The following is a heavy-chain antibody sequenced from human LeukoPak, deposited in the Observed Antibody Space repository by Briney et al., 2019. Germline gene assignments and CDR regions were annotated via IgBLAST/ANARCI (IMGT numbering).Heavy chain of an antibody. D-gene: IGHD6-19*01. V-gene: IGHV4-4*02. CDR2: IYHSGST. CDR1: GGSISGSNW. Sequence: SETLSLTCAVPGGSISGSNWWSWVRQAPGKGLEWIGEIYHSGSTNYNPSLKSRVTISVDKSKNQLSLRLNSVTAADTAVYYCVSNGWYSLEYWGQGTLVTVSS. CDR3: VSNGWYSLEY. J-gene: IGHJ4*02.